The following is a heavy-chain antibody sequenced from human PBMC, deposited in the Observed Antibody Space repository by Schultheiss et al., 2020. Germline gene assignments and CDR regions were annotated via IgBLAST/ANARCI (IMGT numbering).Heavy chain of an antibody. CDR3: AREGYCSGGSCYVAYGMDV. CDR2: INPNSGGT. D-gene: IGHD2-15*01. J-gene: IGHJ6*02. V-gene: IGHV1-2*04. CDR1: GYTFTSYY. Sequence: ASVKVSCKASGYTFTSYYMHWVRQAPGQGLEWMGWINPNSGGTNYAQKFQGWVTMTRDTSISTAYMELSRLRSDDTAVYYCAREGYCSGGSCYVAYGMDVWGQGTTVNVSS.